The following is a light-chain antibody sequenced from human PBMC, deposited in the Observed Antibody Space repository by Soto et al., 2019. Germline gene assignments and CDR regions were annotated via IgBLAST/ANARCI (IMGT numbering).Light chain of an antibody. CDR2: KTS. CDR3: QQNKTT. CDR1: QTINNW. J-gene: IGKJ3*01. Sequence: DILLTQSPSTLSASIGDRVTITCRTSQTINNWLAWYQQKPGKAPKLLIHKTSILESGVPSRFSGNGSGTEFTLTISSLQPDDVATYYCQQNKTTFGPGTKVDIE. V-gene: IGKV1-5*03.